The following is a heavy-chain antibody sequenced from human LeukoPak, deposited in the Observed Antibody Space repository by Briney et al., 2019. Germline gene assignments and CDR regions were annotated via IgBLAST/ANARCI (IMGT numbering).Heavy chain of an antibody. D-gene: IGHD6-13*01. V-gene: IGHV3-21*01. CDR3: ARGYSSSWYLD. CDR1: EFTFSSYG. CDR2: ISSSSSFI. J-gene: IGHJ4*02. Sequence: GGSLRLSCAAAEFTFSSYGMSWVRQATWKGLEFVSSISSSSSFIYYADSVKGRFTISRDNAKKSLSLQMNSLRADDTAVYYCARGYSSSWYLDWGQGTLVTVSS.